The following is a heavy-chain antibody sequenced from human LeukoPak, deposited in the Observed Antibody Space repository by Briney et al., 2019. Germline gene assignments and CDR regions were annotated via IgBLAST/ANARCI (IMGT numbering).Heavy chain of an antibody. J-gene: IGHJ4*02. CDR3: ARHSGSSPHYFDY. CDR1: GGSIGSYY. V-gene: IGHV4-59*08. Sequence: SETLSLTCTVSGGSIGSYYWSWLRHPPGKGLEWIGFIYYSGSTHYKSSLKSRVTISVDTSKNQFSLRLTSVTAADTAVYYCARHSGSSPHYFDYWGQGTLSPSPQ. CDR2: IYYSGST. D-gene: IGHD1-26*01.